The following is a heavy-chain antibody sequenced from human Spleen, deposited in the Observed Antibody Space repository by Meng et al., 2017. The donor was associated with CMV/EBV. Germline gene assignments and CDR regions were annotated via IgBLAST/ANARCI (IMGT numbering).Heavy chain of an antibody. Sequence: GESLKISCKGSGYSFTTYWIGWVRQMPGKGLEWMGIIYPGDSDARYSPSFQGQVTISADKSISTVYLQWSSLKASDTAMYYCARKGYSGYDALDVWGQGTTVTVSS. J-gene: IGHJ6*02. V-gene: IGHV5-51*01. CDR1: GYSFTTYW. CDR3: ARKGYSGYDALDV. CDR2: IYPGDSDA. D-gene: IGHD5-12*01.